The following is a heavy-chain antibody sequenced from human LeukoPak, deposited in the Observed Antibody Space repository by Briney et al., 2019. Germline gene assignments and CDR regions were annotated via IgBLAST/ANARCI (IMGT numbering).Heavy chain of an antibody. J-gene: IGHJ5*02. D-gene: IGHD2-2*01. CDR1: GDSISSYY. CDR3: ARRGCIGGYCSSGWFGP. V-gene: IGHV4-4*07. CDR2: IHSSGST. Sequence: SETLSLTCTVSGDSISSYYWNWIRQPAGKGLEWIGRIHSSGSTNYNPSLKRRVTMSLDTSKNQFSLKLSSVTAADTAVYYCARRGCIGGYCSSGWFGPWGQGTLVTVSS.